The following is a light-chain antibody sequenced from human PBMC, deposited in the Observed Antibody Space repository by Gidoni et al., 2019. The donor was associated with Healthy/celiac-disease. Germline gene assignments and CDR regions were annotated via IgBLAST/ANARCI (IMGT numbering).Light chain of an antibody. J-gene: IGKJ2*01. CDR1: QSVSSN. Sequence: DIVMTQSPATLSVSPGERATLSCRASQSVSSNLAWYQQKPGQAPRLLIYGASTRATGIPARFSSSGSGTEFTLTISSLQSEDFAVYYCQQYNNWPYTFGQGTKLEIK. CDR2: GAS. V-gene: IGKV3-15*01. CDR3: QQYNNWPYT.